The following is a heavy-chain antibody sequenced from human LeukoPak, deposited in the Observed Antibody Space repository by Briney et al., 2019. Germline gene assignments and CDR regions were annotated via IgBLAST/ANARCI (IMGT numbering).Heavy chain of an antibody. CDR1: GYSFTSYW. CDR3: ARRHSSTSWYYYYYMDV. V-gene: IGHV5-51*01. D-gene: IGHD2-2*01. J-gene: IGHJ6*03. CDR2: IYPGDSDT. Sequence: GESLKISCXGSGYSFTSYWIGWVRQMPGKGLEWMGIIYPGDSDTRYSPSFQGQVTISADKSISTAYLQWSSLKASDTAMYYCARRHSSTSWYYYYYMDVWGKGTTVTVSS.